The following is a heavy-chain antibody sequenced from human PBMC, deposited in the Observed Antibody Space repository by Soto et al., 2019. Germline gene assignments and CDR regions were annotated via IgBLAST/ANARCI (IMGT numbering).Heavy chain of an antibody. CDR3: ARDFNRIAVAGYSDY. V-gene: IGHV1-18*01. J-gene: IGHJ4*02. CDR2: ISAYNGNT. D-gene: IGHD6-19*01. CDR1: GYTFTSYG. Sequence: ASVKVSCKASGYTFTSYGISWVRQAPGQGLEWMGWISAYNGNTNYAQKLQGRVTMTTDTSTSTAYMELRSLRSDDTAVYYCARDFNRIAVAGYSDYWGQGTLVTVSS.